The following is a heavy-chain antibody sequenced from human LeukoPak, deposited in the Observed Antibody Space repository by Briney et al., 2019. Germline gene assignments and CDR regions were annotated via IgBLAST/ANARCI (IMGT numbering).Heavy chain of an antibody. Sequence: SETLSLTCAVYGGSFSGYYWSWIRQPPGKGLEWIGEINHSGSTNYNPSLKSRVTISVDTSKNQFSLKLSPVTAADTAVYYCARARAYCGGDCYSVYYYYMDVWGKGTTVTVSS. CDR3: ARARAYCGGDCYSVYYYYMDV. J-gene: IGHJ6*03. D-gene: IGHD2-21*02. CDR2: INHSGST. CDR1: GGSFSGYY. V-gene: IGHV4-34*01.